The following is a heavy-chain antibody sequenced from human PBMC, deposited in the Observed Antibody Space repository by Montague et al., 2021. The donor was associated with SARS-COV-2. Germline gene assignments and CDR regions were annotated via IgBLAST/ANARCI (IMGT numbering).Heavy chain of an antibody. CDR2: ISYDGSNK. J-gene: IGHJ6*02. V-gene: IGHV3-30*04. D-gene: IGHD2-2*01. CDR3: ARHYCSSTSCPSRGMDV. Sequence: SLRLSCAASGFTFSSYAMHWVRQAPGKGLEWVAVISYDGSNKYYADSVKGRFTISRDNSKNTLYLQMNSLRAEDTAVYHCARHYCSSTSCPSRGMDVWGQGTTVTVSS. CDR1: GFTFSSYA.